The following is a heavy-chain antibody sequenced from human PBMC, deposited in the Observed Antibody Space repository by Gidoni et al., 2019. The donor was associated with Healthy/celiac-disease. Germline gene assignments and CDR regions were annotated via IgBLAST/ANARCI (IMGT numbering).Heavy chain of an antibody. V-gene: IGHV1-18*01. Sequence: QVQLVQSGAEVKKPGASGKVTCKASGYTATSYGLSWVRQAPGQGLEWLGWISAYNGNTNYAQKLQGIVTMTTDTSTSTAYMELRSLRSDDTAVYYCARDGYCSSTSCYDYWGQGTLVTVSS. CDR3: ARDGYCSSTSCYDY. CDR2: ISAYNGNT. J-gene: IGHJ4*02. CDR1: GYTATSYG. D-gene: IGHD2-2*01.